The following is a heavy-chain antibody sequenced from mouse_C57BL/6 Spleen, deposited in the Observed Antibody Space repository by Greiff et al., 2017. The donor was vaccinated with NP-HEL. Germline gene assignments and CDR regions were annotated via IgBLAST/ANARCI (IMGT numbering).Heavy chain of an antibody. CDR2: IYPGSGST. CDR1: GYTFTSYW. Sequence: QVQLQQPGAELVKPGASVKMSCKASGYTFTSYWITWVKQRPGQGLEWIGDIYPGSGSTNYNEKFKSKATLTVDTSSSTAYMQLSSLTSEDSAVYYGARPRYYYGSSLYAMDYWGQGTSVTVSA. CDR3: ARPRYYYGSSLYAMDY. D-gene: IGHD1-1*01. J-gene: IGHJ4*01. V-gene: IGHV1-55*01.